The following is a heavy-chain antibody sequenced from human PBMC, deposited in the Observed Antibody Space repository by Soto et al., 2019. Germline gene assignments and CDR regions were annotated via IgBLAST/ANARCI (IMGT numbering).Heavy chain of an antibody. J-gene: IGHJ6*02. CDR2: INPSGGST. CDR1: GYTFTSYY. V-gene: IGHV1-46*04. Sequence: QVQLVQSGAEVKKPGASVKVSCKASGYTFTSYYMHWVRQAPGQGLEWMGIINPSGGSTSYAQKLQGRGTMTRDTSTSKVYMELSSLRSEDTAVYYCARFNYDSSGPGGVVDVWGQGTTVTVSS. CDR3: ARFNYDSSGPGGVVDV. D-gene: IGHD3-22*01.